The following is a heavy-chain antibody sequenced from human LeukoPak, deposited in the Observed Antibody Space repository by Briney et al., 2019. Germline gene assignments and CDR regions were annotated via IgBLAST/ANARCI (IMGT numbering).Heavy chain of an antibody. CDR2: IYPGDSDT. D-gene: IGHD6-13*01. CDR1: GYSFTSYW. V-gene: IGHV5-51*01. J-gene: IGHJ5*02. CDR3: ARHIVVSSSRYDWFDP. Sequence: GESLKISFKGPGYSFTSYWIGWVRQMPGKGLEWMGIIYPGDSDTRYSPSFQGQVTISADKSISTAYLQWSSLKASDTAMYYCARHIVVSSSRYDWFDPWGQGTLVTVSS.